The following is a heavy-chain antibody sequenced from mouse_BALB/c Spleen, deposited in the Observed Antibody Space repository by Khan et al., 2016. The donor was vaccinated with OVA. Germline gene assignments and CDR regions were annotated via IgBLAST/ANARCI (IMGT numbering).Heavy chain of an antibody. V-gene: IGHV1S135*01. CDR2: IDPYNGCT. CDR3: DRAEYYGRNYYLDY. J-gene: IGHJ2*01. Sequence: VQLQQSGPELVKPGASVKVSCKASGYSFTDYNMFWVKQSPGKSLEWIGYIDPYNGCTSYNQKFKGKATLTVDKSSSTAFMHLSSLTSEDCAVFTYDRAEYYGRNYYLDYWGQGTTLTVSS. CDR1: GYSFTDYN. D-gene: IGHD1-1*01.